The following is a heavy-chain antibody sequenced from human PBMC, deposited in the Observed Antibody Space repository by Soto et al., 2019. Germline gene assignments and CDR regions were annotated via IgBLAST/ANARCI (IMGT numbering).Heavy chain of an antibody. D-gene: IGHD3-9*01. CDR1: GFTFSSYD. Sequence: GGSLRLSCAASGFTFSSYDMHWVRQATGKGLEWVSAIGTAGDTYYPGSVKGRFTISRENAKNSLYLQMNSLRAGDTAVYYCARAIDYDILTGYPAPPDYWGQGTLVTVPS. V-gene: IGHV3-13*04. CDR3: ARAIDYDILTGYPAPPDY. J-gene: IGHJ4*02. CDR2: IGTAGDT.